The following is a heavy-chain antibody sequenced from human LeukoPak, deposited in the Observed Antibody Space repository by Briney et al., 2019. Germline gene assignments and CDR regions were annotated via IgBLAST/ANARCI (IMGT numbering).Heavy chain of an antibody. D-gene: IGHD2-2*01. Sequence: PSETLSLTCTVSGGSIRSNYWSWIRQPAGKGLEWIERIYTSGSTNYNPSLKSRVTMSLDTSKKQFSLKLRSVTAADTAVYYCARGDCSSTCCPYYYYGMDVWGQGTTVTVSS. J-gene: IGHJ6*02. CDR2: IYTSGST. V-gene: IGHV4-4*07. CDR1: GGSIRSNY. CDR3: ARGDCSSTCCPYYYYGMDV.